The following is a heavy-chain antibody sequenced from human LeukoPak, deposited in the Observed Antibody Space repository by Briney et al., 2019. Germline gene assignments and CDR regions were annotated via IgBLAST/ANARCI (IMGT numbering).Heavy chain of an antibody. CDR1: GGSISSSNW. CDR2: IYHSGST. CDR3: ARDDRLRYSSSSSGAFDI. J-gene: IGHJ3*02. D-gene: IGHD6-6*01. V-gene: IGHV4-4*02. Sequence: SGTLSLTCAVSGGSISSSNWWSWVRQPPGKGLEWIGEIYHSGSTNYNPSLKSRVTISVDKSKNQFSLKLSSVTAADTAVYYCARDDRLRYSSSSSGAFDIWGQGTMVTVSS.